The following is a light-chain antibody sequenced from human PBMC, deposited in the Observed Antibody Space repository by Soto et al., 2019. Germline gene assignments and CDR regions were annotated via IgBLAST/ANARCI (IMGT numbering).Light chain of an antibody. J-gene: IGKJ5*01. CDR1: QSISRY. Sequence: EIVLTQSPATLSLSPGERATLSCRASQSISRYLAWYQQKPGQAPRLVIYDASYRATGIPARFSGSGSGTDFTLTISSLEPEDFAVYYCQQRSNWPPITFGQGTRLDIK. V-gene: IGKV3-11*01. CDR3: QQRSNWPPIT. CDR2: DAS.